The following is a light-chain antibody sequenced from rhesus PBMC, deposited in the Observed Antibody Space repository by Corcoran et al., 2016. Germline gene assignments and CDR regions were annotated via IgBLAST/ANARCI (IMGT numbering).Light chain of an antibody. V-gene: IGKV2-72*01. CDR3: VQAIAFPYS. Sequence: DIVMTQTPLSLPITPGEPASISCRSSQSLLHTNGNTYLHWYLQKPGQSPQLLIFGGSNRASGVPDRVSGSGSGTDVTLKISKMEAEDVGVYYCVQAIAFPYSFGQGTKVEIK. J-gene: IGKJ2*01. CDR1: QSLLHTNGNTY. CDR2: GGS.